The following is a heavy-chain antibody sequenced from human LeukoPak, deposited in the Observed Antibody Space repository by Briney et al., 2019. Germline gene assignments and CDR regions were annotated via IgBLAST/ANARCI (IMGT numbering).Heavy chain of an antibody. CDR3: AELGITMIGGV. Sequence: PGGSLRLSCAASGFTFSNYEMNWVRQAPGKGLEWVSYISSSGSTIYYADSVKGRFTISRDNARNSLYLQMNSLRAEDTAVYYCAELGITMIGGVWGKGTTVTISS. J-gene: IGHJ6*04. D-gene: IGHD3-10*02. CDR1: GFTFSNYE. V-gene: IGHV3-48*03. CDR2: ISSSGSTI.